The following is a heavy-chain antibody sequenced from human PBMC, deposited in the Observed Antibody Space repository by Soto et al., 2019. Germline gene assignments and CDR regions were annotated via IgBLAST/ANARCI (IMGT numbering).Heavy chain of an antibody. Sequence: QSGGSLRLSCAASGFTFSSYAMHWVRQAPGKGLEWVAVISYDGSNKYYADSVKGRFTISRDNSKNTLYLQMNSLRAEDTAVYYCARERAHCISTSCFYIYGMDVWGQGTTVTVSS. CDR1: GFTFSSYA. J-gene: IGHJ6*02. CDR3: ARERAHCISTSCFYIYGMDV. D-gene: IGHD2-2*01. CDR2: ISYDGSNK. V-gene: IGHV3-30-3*01.